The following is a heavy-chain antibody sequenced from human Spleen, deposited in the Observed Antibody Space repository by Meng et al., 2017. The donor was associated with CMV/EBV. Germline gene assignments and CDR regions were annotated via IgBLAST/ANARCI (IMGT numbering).Heavy chain of an antibody. CDR2: LPYDETDK. V-gene: IGHV3-30*02. J-gene: IGHJ4*02. D-gene: IGHD2-2*02. Sequence: GESLKISCAVSGFSVSSYGMHWVRQAPGKGLEWVAFLPYDETDKYYAESVKGRFTISRDNFRNTLYLQMNSLRAEDTAVYYCARGCTNTNCYKSDFDYWGQGTLVTVSS. CDR1: GFSVSSYG. CDR3: ARGCTNTNCYKSDFDY.